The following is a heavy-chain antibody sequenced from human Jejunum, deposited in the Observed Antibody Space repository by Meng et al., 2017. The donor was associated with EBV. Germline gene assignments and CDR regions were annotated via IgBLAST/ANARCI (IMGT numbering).Heavy chain of an antibody. CDR1: GYTFTTYA. Sequence: QVQLVQSGSELKKPGASVKGSCTASGYTFTTYAMNWVRQAPGQGLEWMGWINPDTGNPTYAQGFTGRFVFSLDKSVSTAYLQISNLGAEDTAVYYCARLVGYFYDSSGYPYYWGQGTLVTVSS. CDR3: ARLVGYFYDSSGYPYY. D-gene: IGHD3-22*01. CDR2: INPDTGNP. J-gene: IGHJ4*02. V-gene: IGHV7-4-1*02.